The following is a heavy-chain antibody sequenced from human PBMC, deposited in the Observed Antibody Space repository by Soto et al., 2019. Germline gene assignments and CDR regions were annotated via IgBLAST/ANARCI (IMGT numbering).Heavy chain of an antibody. CDR3: VRLYCRGGACPYYYYYAMDV. V-gene: IGHV4-4*03. Sequence: PPETLSLTFDVPGGSLSTGNWWGWVRQPRGMAPQRPGEVFHTGSTSYNPSLKSRVTLSVDKYKNQFSLKLSSLTAADTAVYYCVRLYCRGGACPYYYYYAMDVWGQGTTVTVSS. J-gene: IGHJ6*02. D-gene: IGHD2-15*01. CDR1: GGSLSTGNW. CDR2: VFHTGST.